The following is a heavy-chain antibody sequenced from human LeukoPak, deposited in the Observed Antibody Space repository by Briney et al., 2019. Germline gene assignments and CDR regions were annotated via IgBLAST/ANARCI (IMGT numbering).Heavy chain of an antibody. D-gene: IGHD3-9*01. J-gene: IGHJ4*02. CDR2: ISAYNGNT. CDR3: ARVGFLTGYSFFDY. V-gene: IGHV1-18*01. Sequence: ASVKVSCKTSGYTFTNYGISWVRQAPGQGLEWMGWISAYNGNTNYAQKLQGRVTMTTDTSTSTAYMELRSLRSDDTAVYYCARVGFLTGYSFFDYWGQGTLVTVSS. CDR1: GYTFTNYG.